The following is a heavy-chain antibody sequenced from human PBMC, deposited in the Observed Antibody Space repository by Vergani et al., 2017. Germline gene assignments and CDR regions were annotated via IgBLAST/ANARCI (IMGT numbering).Heavy chain of an antibody. CDR1: GGSISSGSYY. CDR2: IYYSGTT. V-gene: IGHV4-39*01. J-gene: IGHJ4*02. D-gene: IGHD3-10*01. Sequence: QLQLQESGPGLVKPSETLSLTCTVSGGSISSGSYYWGWVRQPPGNGLEWIGTIYYSGTTHYKPSLKSRVTISVDTSKNQLSLKLSSVTAADTAVYYCWCGSGEDFDYWGQGTLVTVSS. CDR3: WCGSGEDFDY.